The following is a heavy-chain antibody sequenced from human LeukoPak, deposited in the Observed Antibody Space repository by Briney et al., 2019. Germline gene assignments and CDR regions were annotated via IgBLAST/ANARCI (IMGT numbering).Heavy chain of an antibody. J-gene: IGHJ6*03. D-gene: IGHD6-13*01. CDR2: ISSSGSTI. CDR3: ARDPHIGATAGMGYFYYYYMDV. CDR1: GFTFSDFY. Sequence: GGSLRLSCAASGFTFSDFYMNWIRQAPGKGLEWVSYISSSGSTIHYADSVKGRFTISRDNAKNSLYLQMNSLRAEDTAVYYCARDPHIGATAGMGYFYYYYMDVWGKGTTVTVSS. V-gene: IGHV3-11*01.